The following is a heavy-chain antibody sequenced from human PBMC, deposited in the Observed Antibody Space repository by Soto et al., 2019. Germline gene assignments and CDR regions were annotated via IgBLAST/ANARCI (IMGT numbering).Heavy chain of an antibody. CDR1: GGTFSSYA. CDR3: AIRITRIVGRGYFDL. CDR2: IIPIFGTA. J-gene: IGHJ2*01. D-gene: IGHD3-22*01. V-gene: IGHV1-69*05. Sequence: QVQLVQSGAEVKKPGSSVKVSCKASGGTFSSYAISWVRQAPGQGLEWMGGIIPIFGTANYAQKFQGRVTMTTDESRSTAYMELSSLRTEDTAVYYCAIRITRIVGRGYFDLWGRGTLVTVSS.